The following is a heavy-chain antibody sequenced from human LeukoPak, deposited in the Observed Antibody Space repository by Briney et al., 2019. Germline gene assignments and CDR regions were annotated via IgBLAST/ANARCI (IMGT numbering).Heavy chain of an antibody. D-gene: IGHD3-22*01. CDR1: GGTFSSYA. V-gene: IGHV1-69*13. CDR3: ARGEGYYYDSSGYYSFDY. J-gene: IGHJ4*02. CDR2: IIPIFGTA. Sequence: SVKVSCKASGGTFSSYAISWVRQAPGQGLEWMGGIIPIFGTANYAQKFQGRVTITADESTSTAYMELSSLRSEDTAVYYCARGEGYYYDSSGYYSFDYWGQGTLVTVSS.